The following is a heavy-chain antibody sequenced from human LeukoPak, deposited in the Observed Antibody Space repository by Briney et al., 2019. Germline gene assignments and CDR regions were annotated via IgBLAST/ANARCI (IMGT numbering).Heavy chain of an antibody. V-gene: IGHV3-30*03. J-gene: IGHJ3*02. Sequence: GGSLRLSCAASGFTFSSYGMHWVRQAPGKGLEWVAVISYDGSNKYYADSVKGRFTIPRDNSKNTLYLQMNSLRAEDTAVYYCASYDFWSGYYENAFDIWGQGTVVTVSS. CDR1: GFTFSSYG. D-gene: IGHD3-3*01. CDR2: ISYDGSNK. CDR3: ASYDFWSGYYENAFDI.